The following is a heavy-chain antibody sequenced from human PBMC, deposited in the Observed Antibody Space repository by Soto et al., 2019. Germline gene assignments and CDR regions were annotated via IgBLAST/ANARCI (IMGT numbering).Heavy chain of an antibody. J-gene: IGHJ5*02. CDR2: IYYSGST. CDR3: ARDRAYYEFWSGPWNNWFDP. D-gene: IGHD3-3*01. Sequence: PSETLSLTCTVSGGSISSGDYYWSWIRQPPGKGLEWIGYIYYSGSTYYNPSLKSRVTISVDTSKNQFSLKLSSVTAADTAVYYCARDRAYYEFWSGPWNNWFDPWGQGTLVTVSS. V-gene: IGHV4-30-4*01. CDR1: GGSISSGDYY.